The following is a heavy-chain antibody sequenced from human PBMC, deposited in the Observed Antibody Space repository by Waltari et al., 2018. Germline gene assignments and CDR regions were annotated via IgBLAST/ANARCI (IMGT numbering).Heavy chain of an antibody. CDR2: IYYSGST. CDR1: GGSISSYY. V-gene: IGHV4-59*01. Sequence: QVQLQESGPGLVKPSETLSLTCTVSGGSISSYYWSWIRQPPGKGLEWSGYIYYSGSTNYNPSLKRRVTRSVDTSKNQFALKLSSVTAADTAVYYCARAVVVPAAMTGNWFDPWGQGTLVTVSS. CDR3: ARAVVVPAAMTGNWFDP. D-gene: IGHD2-2*01. J-gene: IGHJ5*02.